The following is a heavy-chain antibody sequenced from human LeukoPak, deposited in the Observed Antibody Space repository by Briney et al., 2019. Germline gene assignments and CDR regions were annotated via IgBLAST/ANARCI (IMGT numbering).Heavy chain of an antibody. J-gene: IGHJ4*02. V-gene: IGHV3-9*03. Sequence: PGGSLRLSCAASGFNFNDYAMHWVRQAPGKGLEWVSGISWNSGSLGYAGSVKGRFTVSRDNAKNSLYLQMNSLRAEDMALYYCVKGETAVAGGALDYWGQGTLVTVSS. CDR1: GFNFNDYA. CDR2: ISWNSGSL. D-gene: IGHD6-19*01. CDR3: VKGETAVAGGALDY.